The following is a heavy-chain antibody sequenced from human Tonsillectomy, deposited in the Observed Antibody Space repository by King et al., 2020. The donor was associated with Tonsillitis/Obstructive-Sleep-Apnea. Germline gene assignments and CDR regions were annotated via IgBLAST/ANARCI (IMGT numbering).Heavy chain of an antibody. D-gene: IGHD3-16*02. CDR3: ARGRYSAFDI. Sequence: VQLQQSGPVLVKPSQTLSLTCAISGDSVSSNSDAWKWSRQSPSRDIEVQGRTYYRSKRYNDYAVSVKSRITINSDTSKNQFSLQLNSVTPEDTAVYYCARGRYSAFDIWGQGTMVTVSS. CDR1: GDSVSSNSDA. V-gene: IGHV6-1*01. CDR2: TYYRSKRYN. J-gene: IGHJ3*02.